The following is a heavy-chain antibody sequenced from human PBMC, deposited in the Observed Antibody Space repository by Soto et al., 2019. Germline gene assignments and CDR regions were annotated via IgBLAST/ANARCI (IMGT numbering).Heavy chain of an antibody. CDR2: IWYDGSNK. J-gene: IGHJ4*02. CDR1: GFTFSSYG. CDR3: AREDITMVRGVRDFPFDY. V-gene: IGHV3-33*01. D-gene: IGHD3-10*01. Sequence: QVQLVESGGGVVQPGRSLRLSCAASGFTFSSYGMHWVRQAPGKGLEWVAVIWYDGSNKYYADSVKGRFTIYRDNSKNTLYLQMNSLRAEDTAVYYCAREDITMVRGVRDFPFDYWGQGTLVTVSS.